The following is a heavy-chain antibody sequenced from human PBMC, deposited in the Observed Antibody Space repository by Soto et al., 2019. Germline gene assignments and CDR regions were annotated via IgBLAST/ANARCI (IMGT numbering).Heavy chain of an antibody. D-gene: IGHD6-13*01. CDR3: AKGLGSSSWYPLS. J-gene: IGHJ5*02. CDR2: ISASGGTT. V-gene: IGHV3-23*01. CDR1: EFTFSSYA. Sequence: GGSLRLSCVASEFTFSSYAMTWVRQAPGKGLEWVSAISASGGTTYYAGSVRGRFTVSRDNPQNTLYLEMNSLRAEDTAVYYCAKGLGSSSWYPLSWGQGTLVTVSS.